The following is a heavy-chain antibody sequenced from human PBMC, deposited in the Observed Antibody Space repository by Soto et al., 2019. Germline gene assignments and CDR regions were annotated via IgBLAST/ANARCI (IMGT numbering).Heavy chain of an antibody. Sequence: EVQLLESGGGLVQPGGSLRLSCAASGLTFSEYGMAWVRQAPGKGLEWISGISGSGGATYYADSVQGRFTISKDFSKNTLYLQMSGLRAEDTAVYYCGKLRTGYALYYFDFWGQGAVVTVSS. CDR2: ISGSGGAT. V-gene: IGHV3-23*01. CDR1: GLTFSEYG. J-gene: IGHJ4*02. CDR3: GKLRTGYALYYFDF. D-gene: IGHD3-9*01.